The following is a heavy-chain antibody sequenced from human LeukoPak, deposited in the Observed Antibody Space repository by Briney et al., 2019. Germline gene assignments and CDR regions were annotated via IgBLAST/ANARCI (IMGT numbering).Heavy chain of an antibody. CDR2: IYYSGST. J-gene: IGHJ3*02. V-gene: IGHV4-59*08. CDR3: ARPSSGWIDAFDI. D-gene: IGHD6-19*01. CDR1: GGYISTYY. Sequence: SETLSLTRTVSGGYISTYYWTWIRQPPGKGLEWIGYIYYSGSTNYNPSLKSRVTISVDTSKNQFSLKMISVTAADTAVYYCARPSSGWIDAFDIWGEGTRVTVSS.